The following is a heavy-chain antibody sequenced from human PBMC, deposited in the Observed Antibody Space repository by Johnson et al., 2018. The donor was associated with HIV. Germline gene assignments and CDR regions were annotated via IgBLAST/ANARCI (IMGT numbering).Heavy chain of an antibody. CDR1: GFTFVDYG. CDR3: AKVRGWSDDTFDI. Sequence: EVQLVESGGGVIRPGGSLRLSCAASGFTFVDYGMSWVRQAPGKGLEWVSGINWNGGSTGYADSVKGRVTISRDNAKNSLYLQLNSLRAEDTALYYCAKVRGWSDDTFDIWGQGTMVTVSS. D-gene: IGHD5-12*01. V-gene: IGHV3-20*04. CDR2: INWNGGST. J-gene: IGHJ3*02.